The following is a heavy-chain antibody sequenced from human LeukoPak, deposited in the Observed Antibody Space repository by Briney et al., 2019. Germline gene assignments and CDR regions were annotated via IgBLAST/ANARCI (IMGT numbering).Heavy chain of an antibody. D-gene: IGHD2-15*01. CDR1: GCTFSTYA. CDR3: ARTSSLTPTPSFDY. Sequence: TAGGSLRLSCAASGCTFSTYAMNWVRQAPGKGLEWVSSISSSSSYIYYADSLKGRFTISRDSAKNSLFLQMNSLRAEDTAVYYCARTSSLTPTPSFDYWGQGALVTVSS. J-gene: IGHJ4*02. V-gene: IGHV3-21*01. CDR2: ISSSSSYI.